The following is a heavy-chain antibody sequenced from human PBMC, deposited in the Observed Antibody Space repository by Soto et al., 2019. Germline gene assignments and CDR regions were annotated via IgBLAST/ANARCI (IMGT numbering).Heavy chain of an antibody. CDR3: ANFNWYFGL. Sequence: QVQLQESGPGLVKPSETLSLTCTVSGGSISSYYWSWIRQPPGKGLEWIGYIYYTGSTNYNPSLKSRVTSSVTTSKNQFSLQLGSVTVADTAVYYCANFNWYFGLWGRGTLVTLSS. CDR1: GGSISSYY. CDR2: IYYTGST. J-gene: IGHJ2*01. V-gene: IGHV4-59*01.